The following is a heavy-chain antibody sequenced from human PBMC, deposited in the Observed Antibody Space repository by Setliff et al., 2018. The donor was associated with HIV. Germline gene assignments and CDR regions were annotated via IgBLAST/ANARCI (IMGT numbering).Heavy chain of an antibody. CDR3: AKGYGDYILQGHGMDV. CDR1: EFTFNNYG. V-gene: IGHV3-33*06. CDR2: IWYEGSNE. Sequence: PGESLRLSCAASEFTFNNYGMHWVRQAPGRGLEWVAVIWYEGSNEYYADSVKGRFTISRDNSKNTLDLQMNSLRAEDTAVYYCAKGYGDYILQGHGMDVWGQGTTVTVSS. J-gene: IGHJ6*02. D-gene: IGHD4-17*01.